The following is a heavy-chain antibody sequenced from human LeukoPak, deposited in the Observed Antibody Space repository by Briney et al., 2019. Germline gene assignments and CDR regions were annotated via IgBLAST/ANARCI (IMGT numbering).Heavy chain of an antibody. Sequence: TGGSLRLSCAASGFTLSTYWMSWVRQAPGKGLEWVANIHPDGNEKYYLDSVKGRFTLSRDNAKNSLYLQMNSLRVEDTAVYYCARGDEFYGDYWGQGTLVTVSS. J-gene: IGHJ4*02. D-gene: IGHD4-17*01. CDR1: GFTLSTYW. V-gene: IGHV3-7*04. CDR2: IHPDGNEK. CDR3: ARGDEFYGDY.